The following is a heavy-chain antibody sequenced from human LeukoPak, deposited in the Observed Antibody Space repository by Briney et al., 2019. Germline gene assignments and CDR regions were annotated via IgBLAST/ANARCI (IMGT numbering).Heavy chain of an antibody. CDR2: ISSSSRTI. CDR1: GFTFNTYS. CDR3: ARVGGSYGMDV. J-gene: IGHJ6*02. D-gene: IGHD1-26*01. V-gene: IGHV3-48*01. Sequence: GGSLRLSCAASGFTFNTYSMNWVRQAPGKGLEWVSHISSSSRTIYYADSVKGRFTISRDNAKNSLYLQMNSLRAEDTAVYYCARVGGSYGMDVWGQGTTVTVSS.